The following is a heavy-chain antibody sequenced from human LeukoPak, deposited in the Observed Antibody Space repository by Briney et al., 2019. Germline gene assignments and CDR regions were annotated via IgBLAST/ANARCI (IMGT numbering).Heavy chain of an antibody. Sequence: ASVKVSCKASGGTFSSYAISWVRQAPGQGLEWMGWINPNSGGTNYAQKFQGRVTMTRDTSISTAYMELSRLRSDDTAVYYCARALIAAAGFDPWGQGTLVTVSS. V-gene: IGHV1-2*02. CDR2: INPNSGGT. CDR1: GGTFSSYA. CDR3: ARALIAAAGFDP. D-gene: IGHD6-13*01. J-gene: IGHJ5*02.